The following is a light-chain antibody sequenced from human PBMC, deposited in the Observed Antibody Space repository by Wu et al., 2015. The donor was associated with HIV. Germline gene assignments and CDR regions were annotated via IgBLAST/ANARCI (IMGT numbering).Light chain of an antibody. CDR2: ATS. J-gene: IGKJ5*01. CDR1: QSVSSNY. CDR3: QQYVSSPT. V-gene: IGKV3-20*01. Sequence: VVLTQSPGTLPLSPGERATLSCRASQSVSSNYLAWYQQKPGQAPRLLIYATSNRATGIPDRISGSGSGTLFTLTISRLEPEDSAVYFCQQYVSSPTFGQGTRLEIK.